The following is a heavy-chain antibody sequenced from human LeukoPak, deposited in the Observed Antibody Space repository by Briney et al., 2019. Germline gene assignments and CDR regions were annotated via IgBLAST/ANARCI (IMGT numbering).Heavy chain of an antibody. J-gene: IGHJ4*02. CDR2: IGGSGGST. CDR3: ARGTRQQWLEDIDY. Sequence: PGGTLRLSCAASGFTFSSYGMSWVRQAPGKGLEWVSAIGGSGGSTYYADSVKGRFTISRDNSKNTLYLQMNSLRAEDTAVYYCARGTRQQWLEDIDYWGQGTLVTVSS. V-gene: IGHV3-23*01. D-gene: IGHD6-19*01. CDR1: GFTFSSYG.